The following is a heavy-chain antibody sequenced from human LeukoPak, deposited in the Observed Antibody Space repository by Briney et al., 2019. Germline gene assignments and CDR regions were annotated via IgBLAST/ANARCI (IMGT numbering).Heavy chain of an antibody. CDR1: GYTFTAYY. Sequence: ASVKVSCRASGYTFTAYYIHWVRQAPGQGLEWMGRINPNSGGTDSTQNFQGRVTMTRDTSMDTAYMELSSLRSDDTALYYCARDLSGISSATDAFDMWGQGTKVTASS. V-gene: IGHV1-2*06. CDR3: ARDLSGISSATDAFDM. J-gene: IGHJ3*02. D-gene: IGHD1-14*01. CDR2: INPNSGGT.